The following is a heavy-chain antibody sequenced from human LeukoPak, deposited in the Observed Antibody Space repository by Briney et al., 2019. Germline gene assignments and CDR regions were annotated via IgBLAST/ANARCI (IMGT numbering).Heavy chain of an antibody. J-gene: IGHJ3*02. CDR1: GFTFSSYW. CDR3: ACTSEQLVPGAFDI. CDR2: INSDGSST. D-gene: IGHD6-13*01. V-gene: IGHV3-74*01. Sequence: QPGGSLRLSCAASGFTFSSYWMHWVRHAPGKGLVWVSRINSDGSSTSYADSVKGRFTISRDNAKNTLYLQMNSLRAEDTAVYYCACTSEQLVPGAFDIWGQGTMVTVSS.